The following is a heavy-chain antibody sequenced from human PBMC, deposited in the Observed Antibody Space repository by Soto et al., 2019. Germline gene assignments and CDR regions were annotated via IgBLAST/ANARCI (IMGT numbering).Heavy chain of an antibody. Sequence: EVQRLESGGGLVQPGGSLRLSCAASGFTFSSYWTSWVRQAPGKGLEWVANIKQDGSEKYYVDSVKGRFTISRDNAKNSQYLQMNSLRAEDTPVYYCARGGLSGDYWGHGTLVTVSS. V-gene: IGHV3-7*01. CDR1: GFTFSSYW. J-gene: IGHJ4*01. CDR3: ARGGLSGDY. CDR2: IKQDGSEK. D-gene: IGHD1-26*01.